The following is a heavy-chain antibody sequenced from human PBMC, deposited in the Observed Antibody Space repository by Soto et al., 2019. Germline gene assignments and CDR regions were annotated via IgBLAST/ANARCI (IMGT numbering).Heavy chain of an antibody. CDR1: GFTFSNAW. V-gene: IGHV3-15*07. CDR3: TTLSDGVTDLGFDY. Sequence: GGSLRLSCAASGFTFSNAWMNWVRQAPGKGLEWVGRIKSKTDGGTTDYAAPVKGRFTISRDDSKNTLYLQMNSLKTEDTAVYYCTTLSDGVTDLGFDYWGQGTLVTVSS. J-gene: IGHJ4*02. D-gene: IGHD3-10*01. CDR2: IKSKTDGGTT.